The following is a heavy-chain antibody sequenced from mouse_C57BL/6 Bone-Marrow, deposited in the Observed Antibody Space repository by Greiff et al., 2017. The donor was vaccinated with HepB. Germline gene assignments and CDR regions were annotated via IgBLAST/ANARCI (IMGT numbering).Heavy chain of an antibody. CDR3: ARKDYGSRSGYFDV. Sequence: VQLQQSGPGLVQPSQSLSITCTVSGFSLTSYGVHWVRQSPGKGLEWLGVIWSGGSTDYNAAFISRLSISKDNSKSQVFFKMNSLQADDTDIYYCARKDYGSRSGYFDVWGTGTTVTVSS. CDR1: GFSLTSYG. CDR2: IWSGGST. J-gene: IGHJ1*03. V-gene: IGHV2-2*01. D-gene: IGHD1-1*01.